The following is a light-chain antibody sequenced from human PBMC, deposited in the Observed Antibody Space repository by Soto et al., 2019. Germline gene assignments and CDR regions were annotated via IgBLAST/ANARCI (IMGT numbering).Light chain of an antibody. Sequence: EIVMTQSPATLSVIPGERSTLSCSASQGISSNLAWYKQKPGQAPRLLTYGASTRATGIPASFSGSGSGKEFTLAISGLQPEDFAVYYCHQYYSWPRTFGQGTKVDIK. V-gene: IGKV3-15*01. CDR1: QGISSN. CDR2: GAS. J-gene: IGKJ1*01. CDR3: HQYYSWPRT.